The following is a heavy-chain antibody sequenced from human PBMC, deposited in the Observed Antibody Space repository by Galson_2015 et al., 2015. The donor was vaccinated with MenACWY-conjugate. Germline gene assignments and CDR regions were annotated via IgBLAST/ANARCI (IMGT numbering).Heavy chain of an antibody. V-gene: IGHV1-46*01. CDR3: ARGPYYYDSSGYYGDY. J-gene: IGHJ4*02. Sequence: SVKVSCKASGYTFTSYYMHWVRQAPGQGLEWMGIINPSGGSTSYAQKFQGRVTMTRDTSTSTVYMELSSLRSEDTAVYYCARGPYYYDSSGYYGDYWGQGTLVTVSS. CDR2: INPSGGST. D-gene: IGHD3-22*01. CDR1: GYTFTSYY.